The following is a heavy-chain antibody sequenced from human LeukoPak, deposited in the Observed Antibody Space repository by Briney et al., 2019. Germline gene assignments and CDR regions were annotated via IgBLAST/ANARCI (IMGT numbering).Heavy chain of an antibody. J-gene: IGHJ4*02. CDR2: INAGNGNT. CDR1: GYTLTSYD. Sequence: VASVKVSCKASGYTLTSYDINWVRQATGQGLEWMGWINAGNGNTKYSQKFQGRVTITRDTSASTAYMELSSLRSEDTAVYYCARVLEGDRYYDILTGLGGFDYWGQGTLVTASS. V-gene: IGHV1-3*01. CDR3: ARVLEGDRYYDILTGLGGFDY. D-gene: IGHD3-9*01.